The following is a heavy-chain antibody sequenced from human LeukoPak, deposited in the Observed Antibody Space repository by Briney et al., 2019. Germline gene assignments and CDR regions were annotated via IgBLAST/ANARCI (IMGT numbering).Heavy chain of an antibody. Sequence: PSETLSLTCTVSGGSISSYYWSWIRQPPGKGLEWIGYIYYSGSTNYNPSLKSRVTISVDTSKNQFSLKLSSVTAADTAVYYCASQEAVAGTLSGNNNAFDIWGQGTMATVSS. V-gene: IGHV4-59*01. CDR1: GGSISSYY. J-gene: IGHJ3*02. CDR2: IYYSGST. D-gene: IGHD6-19*01. CDR3: ASQEAVAGTLSGNNNAFDI.